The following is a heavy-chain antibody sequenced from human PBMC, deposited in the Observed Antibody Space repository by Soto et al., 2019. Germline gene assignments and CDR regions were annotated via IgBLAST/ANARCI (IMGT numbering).Heavy chain of an antibody. Sequence: ASVKVSCKASGYSFTDYYIHWVRQAPGQGLEWMGWINPSSGATKYAQNFQGRVTMTRVTSIRTAYMVLGSLRSGDTALYYCAKDTNVVVGTEGLDVWGPGTTVTVSS. V-gene: IGHV1-2*02. J-gene: IGHJ6*02. CDR1: GYSFTDYY. CDR3: AKDTNVVVGTEGLDV. CDR2: INPSSGAT. D-gene: IGHD2-15*01.